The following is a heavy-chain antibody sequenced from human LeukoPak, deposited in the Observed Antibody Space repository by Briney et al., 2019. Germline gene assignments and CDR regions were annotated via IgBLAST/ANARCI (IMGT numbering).Heavy chain of an antibody. J-gene: IGHJ4*02. V-gene: IGHV4-61*02. CDR3: AREVVVVAANNYFDY. CDR2: IYTSGST. Sequence: PSQTLSLTCTVSGGSISSGSYYWSWIRQPAGKGLEWIGRIYTSGSTNYNPSLKSRVTISVDTSKNQFSLKLSSVTAADTAVYYCAREVVVVAANNYFDYWGQGTLVTVSS. CDR1: GGSISSGSYY. D-gene: IGHD2-15*01.